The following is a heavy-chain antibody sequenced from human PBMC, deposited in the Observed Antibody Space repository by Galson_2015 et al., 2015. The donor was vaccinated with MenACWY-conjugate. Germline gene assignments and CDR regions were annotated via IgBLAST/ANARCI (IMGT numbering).Heavy chain of an antibody. Sequence: SLRLSCAASGSTLSSYAMSWVRQAPAKGLEWVSVISGSGDSTYHADFVKGRFNISRDNSKNTVYLQMNSLRAEDTAVYYCAKGIRTGNRNAFEFWGQGTMVTVSS. CDR3: AKGIRTGNRNAFEF. V-gene: IGHV3-23*01. CDR2: ISGSGDST. CDR1: GSTLSSYA. D-gene: IGHD1-14*01. J-gene: IGHJ3*01.